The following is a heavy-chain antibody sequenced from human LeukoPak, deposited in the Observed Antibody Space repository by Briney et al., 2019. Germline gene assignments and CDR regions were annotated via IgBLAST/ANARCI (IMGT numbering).Heavy chain of an antibody. CDR3: ARGDSPDYGDYQHLDY. V-gene: IGHV3-23*01. D-gene: IGHD4-17*01. CDR2: ISPRGDIT. J-gene: IGHJ4*02. CDR1: GFSFRSHG. Sequence: GGSLRLSCAASGFSFRSHGMSWVRQAPGKGLEWVSGISPRGDITYYKDSVRGRFTISRDNFKNTVSLQLNSLRAEDTAVYYCARGDSPDYGDYQHLDYWGQGTLVTVSS.